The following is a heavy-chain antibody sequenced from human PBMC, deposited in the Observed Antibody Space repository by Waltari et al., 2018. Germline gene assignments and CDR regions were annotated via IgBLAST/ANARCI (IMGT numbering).Heavy chain of an antibody. CDR1: GYTFPSYA. V-gene: IGHV1-3*01. Sequence: QVQLVQSGAEVKKPGASVTVSCKASGYTFPSYAMHWVRQAPGQRLEWMGWINAGNGNTKYSQKCQGRVTITRDTSASTAYMELSSLRSEDTAVYYCARGSGGVGDYWGQGTLVTVSS. J-gene: IGHJ4*02. CDR2: INAGNGNT. CDR3: ARGSGGVGDY. D-gene: IGHD1-26*01.